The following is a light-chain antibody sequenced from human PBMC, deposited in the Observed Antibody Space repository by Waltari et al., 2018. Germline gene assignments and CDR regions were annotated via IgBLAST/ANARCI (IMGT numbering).Light chain of an antibody. CDR2: NVN. Sequence: QSALTQPASVSGSPGQSINISCTGSSTDIGGYDYVSWYRQDPGKAPKLIIHNVNKRPSGVSDRFSGSKSGNTASLTISGLQAEDEAHYFCNSYTSRSTMIFGGGTTLTV. V-gene: IGLV2-14*01. CDR1: STDIGGYDY. CDR3: NSYTSRSTMI. J-gene: IGLJ2*01.